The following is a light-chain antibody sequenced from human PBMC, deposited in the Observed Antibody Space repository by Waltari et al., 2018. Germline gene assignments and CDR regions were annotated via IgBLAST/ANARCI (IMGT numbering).Light chain of an antibody. V-gene: IGLV2-23*02. J-gene: IGLJ3*02. Sequence: QSALTQPASVSGSPGQSVTISCTGASSDIGRYDIVSWDQQHPGNAPKLIICDLSKRPSGVSDRFSGSKSGDTASLTISGLQFEDEADYYCCSYAGNYIWVFGGGTRLTVL. CDR3: CSYAGNYIWV. CDR1: SSDIGRYDI. CDR2: DLS.